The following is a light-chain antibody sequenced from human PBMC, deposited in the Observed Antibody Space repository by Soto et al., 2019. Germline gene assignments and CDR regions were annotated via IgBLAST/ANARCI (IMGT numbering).Light chain of an antibody. CDR3: QQTYSNPRT. J-gene: IGKJ1*01. Sequence: DIQMTQSPSSLSASVGGRVTITCRASQSISSYLNWYQQIPGKAPKLLIYASSNLHTGVPSRFSGSASGTDFTLTISSLQPEDSATYYCQQTYSNPRTFGQGTKVDIK. CDR1: QSISSY. CDR2: ASS. V-gene: IGKV1-39*01.